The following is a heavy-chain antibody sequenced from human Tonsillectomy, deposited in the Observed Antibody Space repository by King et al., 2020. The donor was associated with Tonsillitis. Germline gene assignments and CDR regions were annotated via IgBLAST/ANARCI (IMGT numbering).Heavy chain of an antibody. D-gene: IGHD1-26*01. CDR3: AGGRVGVPFDY. Sequence: VQLVESGGGLVQPGGSLRLSCAASGFTFSSYAMSWVRQVPGKGLEWVSGISGSGGSTNYADSVKGRFTISRDNSKNTLSLQINSLRAEDTAVYYCAGGRVGVPFDYWGQGTLVTVSS. J-gene: IGHJ4*02. CDR1: GFTFSSYA. V-gene: IGHV3-23*04. CDR2: ISGSGGST.